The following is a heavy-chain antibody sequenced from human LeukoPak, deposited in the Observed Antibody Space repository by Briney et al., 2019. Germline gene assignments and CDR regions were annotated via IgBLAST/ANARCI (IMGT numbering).Heavy chain of an antibody. J-gene: IGHJ4*02. CDR1: GFTFSSYA. CDR2: ISGSGDST. D-gene: IGHD6-13*01. CDR3: AKTRPLDSSSWSHGDY. Sequence: GGSLRLSCAASGFTFSSYAMSWVRQAPGKGLEWVSAISGSGDSTYYGDSVKGRLTISRDNSKNTLYLQMNSLRAEDTAVYYCAKTRPLDSSSWSHGDYWGQGTLVTVSS. V-gene: IGHV3-23*01.